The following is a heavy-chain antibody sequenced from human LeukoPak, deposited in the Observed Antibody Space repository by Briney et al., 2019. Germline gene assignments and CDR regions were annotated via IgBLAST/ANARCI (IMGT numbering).Heavy chain of an antibody. D-gene: IGHD1-26*01. V-gene: IGHV3-43*02. CDR3: AKGVRSGTYYNCFDP. CDR2: ISGDGKST. J-gene: IGHJ5*02. CDR1: GFTLDDYA. Sequence: GGSLRLSYVTSGFTLDDYAIHWGRQAPGKGLEWISLISGDGKSTYYADSVKSRFTISRDNSKNSLYLQMSSLRADDTALYYCAKGVRSGTYYNCFDPWGQGTLVTVSS.